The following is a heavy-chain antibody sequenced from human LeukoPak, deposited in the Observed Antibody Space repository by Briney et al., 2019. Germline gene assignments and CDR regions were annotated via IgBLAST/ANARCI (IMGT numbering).Heavy chain of an antibody. V-gene: IGHV4-38-2*02. D-gene: IGHD3-22*01. Sequence: SETLSLTCTVSGYSISSGYYWGWIRQPPGKGLEWIGYIYYSGSTNYNPSLKSRVTISVDTSKNQFSLKLSSVTAADTAVYYCAREGLFDYFDYWGQGTLVTVSS. CDR3: AREGLFDYFDY. CDR2: IYYSGST. CDR1: GYSISSGYY. J-gene: IGHJ4*02.